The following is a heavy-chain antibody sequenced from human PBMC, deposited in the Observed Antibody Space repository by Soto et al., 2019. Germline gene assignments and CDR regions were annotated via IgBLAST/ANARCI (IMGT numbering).Heavy chain of an antibody. Sequence: QPGGSLRLSCAASGFTFSSYSMNWVRQAPGKGLEWVSYISSSRSTIYYADSVKGRFTISRDNAKNSLYLQMNSLTDEDTAVYYCARSMTGYYFFDYWGQGTLVTVSS. D-gene: IGHD3-9*01. J-gene: IGHJ4*02. CDR3: ARSMTGYYFFDY. V-gene: IGHV3-48*02. CDR1: GFTFSSYS. CDR2: ISSSRSTI.